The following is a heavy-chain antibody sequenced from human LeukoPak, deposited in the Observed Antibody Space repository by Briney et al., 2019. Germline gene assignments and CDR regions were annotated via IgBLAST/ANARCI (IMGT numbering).Heavy chain of an antibody. J-gene: IGHJ4*02. CDR1: GFTFSSYS. V-gene: IGHV3-21*01. D-gene: IGHD3-3*01. CDR2: MSSGSRYI. Sequence: GGSLRLSCAASGFTFSSYSMTWVRQAPGKGLEWVSSMSSGSRYIYYADSVRGRFTISRDNAKNSLYLLMNSLRVEDTAVYYCARDRPTGASRLFVVQWGQGTLVTVSP. CDR3: ARDRPTGASRLFVVQ.